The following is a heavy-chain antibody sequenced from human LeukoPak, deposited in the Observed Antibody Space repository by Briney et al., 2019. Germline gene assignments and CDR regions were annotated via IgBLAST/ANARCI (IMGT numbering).Heavy chain of an antibody. Sequence: QSGGPLTLLCSPSGLHFSSYVMHEVRQAPGKGREGVAVISYDGSNKYYADSVKGRFTISRDNSKNTLYLQMNSLRAEDTAVYYCAKDIYPSTSDLYGSDYWGQGTLVTVSS. D-gene: IGHD5/OR15-5a*01. CDR2: ISYDGSNK. J-gene: IGHJ4*02. CDR3: AKDIYPSTSDLYGSDY. V-gene: IGHV3-30*18. CDR1: GLHFSSYV.